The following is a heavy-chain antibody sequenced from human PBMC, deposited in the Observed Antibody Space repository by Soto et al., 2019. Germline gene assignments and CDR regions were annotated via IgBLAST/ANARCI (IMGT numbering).Heavy chain of an antibody. V-gene: IGHV1-8*01. CDR2: MNPNSGNT. Sequence: ASVKVSCKASGYTFTSYDINWVRQATGQGLEWMGWMNPNSGNTGYAQKFQGRVTMTRNTSISTAYMELSSLRSEDTAVYYCARRGRNYDFWSGNYYYYGMDVWGQGTTVTVSS. J-gene: IGHJ6*02. CDR1: GYTFTSYD. CDR3: ARRGRNYDFWSGNYYYYGMDV. D-gene: IGHD3-3*01.